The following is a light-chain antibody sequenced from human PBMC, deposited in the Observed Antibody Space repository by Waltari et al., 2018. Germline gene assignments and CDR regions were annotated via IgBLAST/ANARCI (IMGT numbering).Light chain of an antibody. CDR1: SSDVGKYSR. CDR3: SSYTSANTWV. J-gene: IGLJ3*02. V-gene: IGLV2-18*02. CDR2: EVS. Sequence: QSALTQPPSVSGSPGQSVTISCTGTSSDVGKYSRVSWYQQPPGTAPKLMIYEVSDRPSVFPDRFSGSKSGNTASLTISGLQAEDEADYYCSSYTSANTWVFGGGTKLTVL.